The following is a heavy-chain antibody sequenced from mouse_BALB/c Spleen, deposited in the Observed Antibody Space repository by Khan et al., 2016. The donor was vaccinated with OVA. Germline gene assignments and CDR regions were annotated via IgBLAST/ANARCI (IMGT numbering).Heavy chain of an antibody. V-gene: IGHV1S136*01. D-gene: IGHD2-4*01. J-gene: IGHJ3*01. Sequence: EVQLQESGPELVKPGASVKMSCKAAGYTFTSYVMHWVKQKPGLGLEWIGYIYPFNDDTKYNEKFIGKATLTSDKSSSTAYLELSSLTSEDSAVCCSAPVSTDYVAFAYWGQGTLVTVSA. CDR2: IYPFNDDT. CDR1: GYTFTSYV. CDR3: APVSTDYVAFAY.